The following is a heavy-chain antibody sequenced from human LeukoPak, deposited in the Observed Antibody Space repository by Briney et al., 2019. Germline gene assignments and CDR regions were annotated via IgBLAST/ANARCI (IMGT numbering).Heavy chain of an antibody. Sequence: SETLSLTCTVSGGSISSSSYYWGWIRRPPGKGLEWIGSIYYSGSTYYNPSLKSRVTLSVDTSKNQFSLKLTSVTAADTAVYYCARAPHDYGDNGYFQHWGQGTLVTVSS. J-gene: IGHJ1*01. V-gene: IGHV4-39*07. CDR2: IYYSGST. D-gene: IGHD4-17*01. CDR1: GGSISSSSYY. CDR3: ARAPHDYGDNGYFQH.